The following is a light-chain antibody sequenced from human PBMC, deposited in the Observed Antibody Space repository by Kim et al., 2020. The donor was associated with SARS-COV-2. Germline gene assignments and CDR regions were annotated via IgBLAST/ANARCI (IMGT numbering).Light chain of an antibody. V-gene: IGKV3-15*01. CDR3: EQYNDWLLYT. CDR1: QSVSSH. Sequence: EIVMTQSPGTLSVSPGERATLSCRASQSVSSHLAWYQQRLGQPPRLLIYGASTRATGIPARFSGSGSGTEFTLTISSLQSEDFAVYYCEQYNDWLLYTFGQGTKLEI. J-gene: IGKJ2*01. CDR2: GAS.